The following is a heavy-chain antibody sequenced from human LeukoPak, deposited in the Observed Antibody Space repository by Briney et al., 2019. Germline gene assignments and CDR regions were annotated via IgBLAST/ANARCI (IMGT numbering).Heavy chain of an antibody. CDR2: IGTRGDI. V-gene: IGHV3-13*01. Sequence: GGSLRLSCAASGFTFSRCDMFWFRQAPGKGLEWVSTIGTRGDIYYSDSVKGRFTISRENAKNSLYLQMNSLSAGDTAVYFCARGGIAVSGIDLEEYWVQGTLVTVSS. CDR3: ARGGIAVSGIDLEEY. D-gene: IGHD6-19*01. CDR1: GFTFSRCD. J-gene: IGHJ4*02.